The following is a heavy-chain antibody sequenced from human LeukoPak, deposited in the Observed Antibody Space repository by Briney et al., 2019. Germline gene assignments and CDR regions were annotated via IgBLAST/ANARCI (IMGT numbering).Heavy chain of an antibody. V-gene: IGHV3-48*01. J-gene: IGHJ4*02. D-gene: IGHD2-2*01. CDR3: AREYCSSTSCYRGWSDY. Sequence: AGGSLRLSCAASGFTFSSYSMNWVRQAPGKGLEWVSYISSSSSTLYYADSVKGRFTISRDNAKNSLYLQMNSLRAEDTAVYYCAREYCSSTSCYRGWSDYWGQGTLVTVSS. CDR2: ISSSSSTL. CDR1: GFTFSSYS.